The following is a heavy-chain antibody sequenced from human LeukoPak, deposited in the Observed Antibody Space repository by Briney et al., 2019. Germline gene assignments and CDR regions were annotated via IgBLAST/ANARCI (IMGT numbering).Heavy chain of an antibody. CDR3: ASARFGELLFIFDY. J-gene: IGHJ4*02. D-gene: IGHD3-10*01. V-gene: IGHV3-30-3*01. CDR2: ISYDGSNK. Sequence: PGRSLRLSCAASGFTFSSYAMHWVRQAPGKGLEWVAVISYDGSNKYYADSVKGRFTISRDNSKNTLYLQMNSLRAEDTAVYYCASARFGELLFIFDYWGQGTLVTVSS. CDR1: GFTFSSYA.